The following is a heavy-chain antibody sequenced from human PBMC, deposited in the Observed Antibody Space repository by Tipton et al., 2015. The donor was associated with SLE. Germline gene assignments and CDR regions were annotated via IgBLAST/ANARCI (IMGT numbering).Heavy chain of an antibody. V-gene: IGHV3-23*01. D-gene: IGHD5-12*01. CDR3: ANMVATAYFDY. CDR1: GFTFSNYV. CDR2: ISGGADSK. J-gene: IGHJ4*02. Sequence: SLRLSCAASGFTFSNYVMSWVRQAPGKGLEWVSTISGGADSKYHADSVKGRFTISRDNSKNTLYLQMSSLRVEDTAVYYCANMVATAYFDYWGQGTLVTVSS.